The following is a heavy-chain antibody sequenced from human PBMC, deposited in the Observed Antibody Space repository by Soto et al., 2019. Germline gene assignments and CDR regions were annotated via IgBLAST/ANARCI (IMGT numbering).Heavy chain of an antibody. J-gene: IGHJ6*02. V-gene: IGHV3-43*01. D-gene: IGHD2-2*01. CDR1: GFTFDDYT. CDR2: ISWDGGST. CDR3: AKDMCSSTSCYVDYYYGMDV. Sequence: KRGGSLRLSCAASGFTFDDYTMHWVRQAPGKGLEWVSLISWDGGSTYYADSVKGRFTISRDNSKNSLYLQMNSLRTEDTALYYCAKDMCSSTSCYVDYYYGMDVWGQGTTVTVSS.